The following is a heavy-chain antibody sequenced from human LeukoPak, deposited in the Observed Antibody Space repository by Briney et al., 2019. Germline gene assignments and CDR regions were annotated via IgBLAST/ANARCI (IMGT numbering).Heavy chain of an antibody. CDR2: IYYSGST. Sequence: PSETLSLTCTVSGGSISIYYWSWIRQPPGKGLEWIGYIYYSGSTNYNPSLKSRVTISVDTSKNQFSLKLSSVTAADTAVYYCARLRGYSYGHFDYWGQGTLVTVSS. V-gene: IGHV4-59*08. J-gene: IGHJ4*02. D-gene: IGHD5-18*01. CDR1: GGSISIYY. CDR3: ARLRGYSYGHFDY.